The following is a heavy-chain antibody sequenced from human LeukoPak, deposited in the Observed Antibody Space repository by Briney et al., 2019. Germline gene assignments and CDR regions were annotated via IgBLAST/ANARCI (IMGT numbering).Heavy chain of an antibody. CDR2: IYYSGST. CDR3: ARAGQQLGNIDY. J-gene: IGHJ4*02. Sequence: PSETLSLTCTVSGGSISSSSYYWGWIRQPPGKGLEWIGSIYYSGSTYYNPSLKSRVTISVDTSKNQFSLKLSSVTAADTAVYYCARAGQQLGNIDYWGQGTLATVSS. D-gene: IGHD6-13*01. V-gene: IGHV4-39*07. CDR1: GGSISSSSYY.